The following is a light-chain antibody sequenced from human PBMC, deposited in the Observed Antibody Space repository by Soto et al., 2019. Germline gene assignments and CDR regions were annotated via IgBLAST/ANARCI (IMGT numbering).Light chain of an antibody. CDR3: QQRSNWPPP. CDR2: DAS. J-gene: IGKJ4*01. V-gene: IGKV3-11*01. Sequence: LSLCRGDRTTRSCRASQSVSSYLAWYQQKPGQAPRLLIYDASNRATGIPARFSGSGSGTDFTLTISTLEPEDFAVYYCQQRSNWPPPFGGLTKVDVK. CDR1: QSVSSY.